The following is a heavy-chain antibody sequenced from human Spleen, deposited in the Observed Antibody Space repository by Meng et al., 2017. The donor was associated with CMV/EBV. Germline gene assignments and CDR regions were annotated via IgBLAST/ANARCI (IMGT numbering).Heavy chain of an antibody. CDR2: TRNKTKSYTT. V-gene: IGHV3-72*01. CDR1: GFSFSDSE. CDR3: TRDSAMVRGPTFFDY. D-gene: IGHD3-10*01. Sequence: GGSLRLSCAASGFSFSDSEMDWVRQAPGKGLEWVGRTRNKTKSYTTEYAASVKGRFTISRDDSKSIAYLQMNSLKTEDTAVYYCTRDSAMVRGPTFFDYWGQGTLVTVSS. J-gene: IGHJ4*02.